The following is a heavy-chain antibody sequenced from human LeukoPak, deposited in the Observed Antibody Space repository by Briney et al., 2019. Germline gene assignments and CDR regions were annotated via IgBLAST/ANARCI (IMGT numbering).Heavy chain of an antibody. CDR2: FDPEDGET. Sequence: ASVKVSCKVSGYTLTELSMHWVRQAPGKGLEWMGGFDPEDGETIYAQKFQGRVTMTEDTSTDTAYMELSSLRSEDTAVYYCATLVATIQPYYYYYYMDVCGKGTTVTVSS. D-gene: IGHD5-12*01. J-gene: IGHJ6*03. V-gene: IGHV1-24*01. CDR1: GYTLTELS. CDR3: ATLVATIQPYYYYYYMDV.